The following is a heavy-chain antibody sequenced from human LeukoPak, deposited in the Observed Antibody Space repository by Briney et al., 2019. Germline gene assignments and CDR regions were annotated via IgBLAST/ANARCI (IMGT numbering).Heavy chain of an antibody. CDR2: ISAYNGNT. CDR3: ARGPPVRGIVVVPCLLFY. J-gene: IGHJ4*02. V-gene: IGHV1-18*01. D-gene: IGHD2-2*01. Sequence: ASVKVSCKASGYTFTSYGISWVRQAPGQGLEWMGWISAYNGNTNYAQKLQGRVTMTTDTSTSTAYMELRSLRSDDTAVYYCARGPPVRGIVVVPCLLFYWGQGTLVTVSS. CDR1: GYTFTSYG.